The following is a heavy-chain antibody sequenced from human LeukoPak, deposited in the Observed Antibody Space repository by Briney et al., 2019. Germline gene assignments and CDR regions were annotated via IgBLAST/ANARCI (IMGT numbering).Heavy chain of an antibody. J-gene: IGHJ4*02. CDR2: IEPSGSSL. CDR1: GFTLSVYV. D-gene: IGHD1-20*01. Sequence: GRCLRLSRAASGFTLSVYVMAWIRHPPGKGQEWVAYIEPSGSSLYYTDSVKGRFTVSRDNAKNSLFLHMKSLRAEDSAAYYCARPAYNWNWGQGTLVAVSS. V-gene: IGHV3-11*01. CDR3: ARPAYNWN.